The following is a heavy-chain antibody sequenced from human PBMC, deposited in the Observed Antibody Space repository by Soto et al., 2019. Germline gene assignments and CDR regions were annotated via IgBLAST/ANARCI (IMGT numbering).Heavy chain of an antibody. D-gene: IGHD3-16*01. J-gene: IGHJ4*02. CDR2: TSFDGGSK. CDR1: GFTFSAYG. Sequence: QVQLVESGGGVVQPGWSRRLSCAASGFTFSAYGMHWVRQAPGRGLEWVATTSFDGGSKHYADSVKGRFVIFRDNSQNTLSLQMNSVRPEDTALYYCVRDYFPLGSYGCCDQWGQGSLVTVSS. CDR3: VRDYFPLGSYGCCDQ. V-gene: IGHV3-30*03.